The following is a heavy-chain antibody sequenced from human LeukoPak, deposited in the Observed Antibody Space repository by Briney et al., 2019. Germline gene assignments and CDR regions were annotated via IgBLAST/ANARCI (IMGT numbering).Heavy chain of an antibody. D-gene: IGHD4-23*01. CDR2: IYYSGST. Sequence: SETLSLTCTVSGGSISSDDYYWSWIRQPPGKGQEWIGYIYYSGSTYYNPSLKSRVTISVDRSKDQFSLRLSSVTAADTAIYYCARDTVGTRLDYWGQGTLVTVSS. CDR3: ARDTVGTRLDY. J-gene: IGHJ4*02. CDR1: GGSISSDDYY. V-gene: IGHV4-30-4*08.